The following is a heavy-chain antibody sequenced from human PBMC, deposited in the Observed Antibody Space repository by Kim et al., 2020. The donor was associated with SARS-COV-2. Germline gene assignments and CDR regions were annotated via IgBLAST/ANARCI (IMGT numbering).Heavy chain of an antibody. Sequence: TSSANSVRGRFTISRDNAKNPLYLQMHSLRVEDTAVYYCARISYYFDYWGQGTLVTVSS. CDR2: T. J-gene: IGHJ4*02. V-gene: IGHV3-74*01. CDR3: ARISYYFDY.